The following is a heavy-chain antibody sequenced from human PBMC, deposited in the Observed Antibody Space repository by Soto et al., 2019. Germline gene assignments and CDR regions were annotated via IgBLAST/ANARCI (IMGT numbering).Heavy chain of an antibody. CDR1: GYAFINYA. J-gene: IGHJ4*02. Sequence: QVQLLQSGAEVKKPGASVKVSCKASGYAFINYAMHWVRQAPGQRLEWMGWINAGNGDTEYSQKFQGRVTFTRDTSASTAYMELSSLRSEDTAVYYCTRVAGQGSSSLEYYWGQGTLVTVSS. CDR2: INAGNGDT. CDR3: TRVAGQGSSSLEYY. D-gene: IGHD6-19*01. V-gene: IGHV1-3*01.